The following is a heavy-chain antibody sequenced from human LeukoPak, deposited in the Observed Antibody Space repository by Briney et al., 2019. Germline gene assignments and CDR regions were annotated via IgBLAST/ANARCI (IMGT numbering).Heavy chain of an antibody. J-gene: IGHJ2*01. CDR1: GFTFSSYA. D-gene: IGHD1-7*01. V-gene: IGHV3-30*04. CDR3: AKTGTTMSRNWYFDL. Sequence: GGSLRLSCAASGFTFSSYAMHWVRQAPGKGLEWVAVISYDGSNKFYADSVKGRFTISRDNSKNTLYLQMNSLRAEDTAVYYCAKTGTTMSRNWYFDLWGRGTLVTVSS. CDR2: ISYDGSNK.